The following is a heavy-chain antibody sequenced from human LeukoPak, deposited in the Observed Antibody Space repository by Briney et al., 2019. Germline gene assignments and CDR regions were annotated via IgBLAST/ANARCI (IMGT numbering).Heavy chain of an antibody. J-gene: IGHJ3*02. CDR1: GFTFSYYS. CDR2: IWYDASDK. CDR3: ARDPSLPYYDILTGYFAFDI. Sequence: GKSLRLSCAGSGFTFSYYSPHWVRQAPGKGLEWVAVIWYDASDKYYADSVKGRFTISRDNSKNTLFLQMSSLRAEDTAVYYCARDPSLPYYDILTGYFAFDIWGQGTMVTVSS. V-gene: IGHV3-33*01. D-gene: IGHD3-9*01.